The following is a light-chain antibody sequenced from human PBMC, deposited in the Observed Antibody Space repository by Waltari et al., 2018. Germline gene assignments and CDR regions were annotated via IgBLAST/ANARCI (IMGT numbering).Light chain of an antibody. CDR2: GAS. Sequence: IVLTQSPCTQSLCPGERATPSCRASQTVSRYLAWYQQNPGQDPKLLIYGASTRATGIPDRFTGSGSGTDFSLTISSLEPEDFAIYFCQHYVRLPATFGQGTKVEIK. V-gene: IGKV3-20*01. CDR1: QTVSRY. J-gene: IGKJ1*01. CDR3: QHYVRLPAT.